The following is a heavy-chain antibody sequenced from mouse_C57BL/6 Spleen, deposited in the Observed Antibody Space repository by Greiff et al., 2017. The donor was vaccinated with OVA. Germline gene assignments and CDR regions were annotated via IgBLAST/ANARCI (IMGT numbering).Heavy chain of an antibody. CDR1: GYTFTSYW. V-gene: IGHV1-50*01. CDR3: ARDSNYPYYFDY. CDR2: IDPSDSYT. J-gene: IGHJ2*01. D-gene: IGHD2-5*01. Sequence: QVQLQQPGAELVKPGASVKLSCKASGYTFTSYWMQWVKQRPGQGLEWIGEIDPSDSYTNYNQKFKGKATLTVDTSSSTAYMQLSSLTSEDSAVYYCARDSNYPYYFDYWGQGTTLTVSS.